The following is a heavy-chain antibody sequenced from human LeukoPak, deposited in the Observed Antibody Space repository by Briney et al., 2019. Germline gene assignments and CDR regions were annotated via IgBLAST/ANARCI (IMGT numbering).Heavy chain of an antibody. D-gene: IGHD3-10*01. CDR2: INHSGST. CDR1: GGSFSGYY. J-gene: IGHJ4*02. Sequence: SSETLSLTCAVYGGSFSGYYWSWIRQPPGKGLEWIGEINHSGSTNYNPSLKSRVTISVDTSKNQFSLKLSSVTAADTAVYYCARLRRGFLDYWGQGTLVTVSS. V-gene: IGHV4-34*01. CDR3: ARLRRGFLDY.